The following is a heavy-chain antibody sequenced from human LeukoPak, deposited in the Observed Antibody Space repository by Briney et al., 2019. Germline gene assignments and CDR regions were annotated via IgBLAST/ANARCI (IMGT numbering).Heavy chain of an antibody. CDR3: ARGAAVAGTHHDY. J-gene: IGHJ4*02. CDR2: MNPNSGNT. Sequence: GASVKVSCKASGYTFTNYDINWVRQATGQGLEWMGWMNPNSGNTGYAQKFQGRVTMTRNTSISTAYMELSSLRSEDTAVYYCARGAAVAGTHHDYWGQGTLVTVSS. V-gene: IGHV1-8*01. CDR1: GYTFTNYD. D-gene: IGHD6-19*01.